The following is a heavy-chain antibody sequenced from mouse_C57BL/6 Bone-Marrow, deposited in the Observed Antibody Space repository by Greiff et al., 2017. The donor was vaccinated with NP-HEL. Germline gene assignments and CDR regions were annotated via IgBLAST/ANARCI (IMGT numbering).Heavy chain of an antibody. V-gene: IGHV1-50*01. Sequence: QVQLKQPGAELVKPGASVKLSCKASGYTFTSYWMQWVKQRPGQGLEWIGEIDPSDSYTNYNQKFKGKATLTVDTSSSTAYMQLSSLTSEDSAVYYCARGAYYSTFDYWGQGTTLTVSS. CDR1: GYTFTSYW. J-gene: IGHJ2*01. D-gene: IGHD2-5*01. CDR3: ARGAYYSTFDY. CDR2: IDPSDSYT.